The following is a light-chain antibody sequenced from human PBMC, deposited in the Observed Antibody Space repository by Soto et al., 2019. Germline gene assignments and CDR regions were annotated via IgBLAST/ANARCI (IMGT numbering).Light chain of an antibody. J-gene: IGKJ4*01. V-gene: IGKV1-39*01. CDR2: GAS. CDR3: LQSYRTPLT. CDR1: QSINNY. Sequence: DIQMTQSPSSLSASVGDRVTITCRASQSINNYLSWYQQKPGKAPNLLIFGASTLQSGVPSRFSGSGSGTDFTLTISSLQPEDFATYYCLQSYRTPLTFGGRTKVDIK.